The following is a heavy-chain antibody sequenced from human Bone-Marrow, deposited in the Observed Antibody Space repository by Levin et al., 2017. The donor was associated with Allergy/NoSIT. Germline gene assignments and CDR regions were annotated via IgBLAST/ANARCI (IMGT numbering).Heavy chain of an antibody. CDR3: AKDLGVTTAAPAY. CDR1: GFTFEDYA. V-gene: IGHV3-9*01. J-gene: IGHJ4*02. Sequence: SLKISCAASGFTFEDYAMHWVRQGLGKGLEWVSGIKWNSDSIGYADSVRGRFTISRDNAKNSLYLQMNSLRPEDTAFYYCAKDLGVTTAAPAYWGQGILVTVSS. D-gene: IGHD4-17*01. CDR2: IKWNSDSI.